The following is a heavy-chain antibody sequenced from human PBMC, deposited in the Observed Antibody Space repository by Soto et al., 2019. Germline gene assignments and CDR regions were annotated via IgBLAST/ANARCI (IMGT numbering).Heavy chain of an antibody. V-gene: IGHV4-4*07. J-gene: IGHJ5*02. CDR2: IYSTRSP. D-gene: IGHD4-17*01. CDR3: ARSPAYGDYANLDT. Sequence: QVQLQESGPGLVKPSETLSLTCTVSGDSVSKYYWNWIRQPAGKGLEWIGRIYSTRSPNYNPSLKSRVTMSVDTSNNQFSLKLNLSSVTAADTAVYYCARSPAYGDYANLDTWGQGTLVTVSS. CDR1: GDSVSKYY.